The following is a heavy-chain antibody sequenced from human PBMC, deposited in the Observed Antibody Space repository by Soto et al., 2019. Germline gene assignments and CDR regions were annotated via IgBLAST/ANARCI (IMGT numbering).Heavy chain of an antibody. CDR3: ARYAGIAIRPDLFYHGMDV. J-gene: IGHJ6*02. Sequence: VASVKVSCKASGYTFTSYGISWVRQAPGQGLEWMGWISAYNGNTNYAQKLQGRVTMTTDTSTSTAYMELRSLRSDDTAVYYCARYAGIAIRPDLFYHGMDVWGQGTTVTVSS. CDR2: ISAYNGNT. CDR1: GYTFTSYG. D-gene: IGHD6-13*01. V-gene: IGHV1-18*04.